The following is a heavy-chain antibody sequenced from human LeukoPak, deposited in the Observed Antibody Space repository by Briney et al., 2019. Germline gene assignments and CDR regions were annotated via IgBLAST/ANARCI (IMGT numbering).Heavy chain of an antibody. Sequence: SETLSLTCTVSGGSISSNYWSWIRQPPGKGLEWIGYIYYSGSTKYNPSLKSRVTISVDTSKNQFSLKVSSVTAADTAVYYCARSRSSSWTNWFDPWGQGTLVTVSS. CDR2: IYYSGST. CDR3: ARSRSSSWTNWFDP. V-gene: IGHV4-59*01. CDR1: GGSISSNY. D-gene: IGHD6-13*01. J-gene: IGHJ5*02.